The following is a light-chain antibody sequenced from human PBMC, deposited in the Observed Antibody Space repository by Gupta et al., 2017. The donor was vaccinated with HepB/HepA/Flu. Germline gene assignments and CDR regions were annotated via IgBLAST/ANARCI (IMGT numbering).Light chain of an antibody. Sequence: QSALTQPPSVSGSPGQSVTISCTGTSRDVGSYNRVSWYQQPPGTAPKLMIYEVSNRPAGVPGRFSGSKSGNTASLTISGLQAEDEADYYCSSYTSSIYVVFGGGTKLTVL. CDR2: EVS. J-gene: IGLJ2*01. CDR1: SRDVGSYNR. V-gene: IGLV2-18*02. CDR3: SSYTSSIYVV.